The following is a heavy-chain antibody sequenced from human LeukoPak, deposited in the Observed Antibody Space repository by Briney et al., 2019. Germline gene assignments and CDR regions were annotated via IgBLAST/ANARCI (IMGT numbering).Heavy chain of an antibody. V-gene: IGHV3-23*01. CDR3: ARDGNPYCSGGNCFLDH. Sequence: GGSLRLSCSASGFTFSIYAMSWVRQAPGKGLEWVSVISDSGGRTYYTDSVRGRFTISRDNSKNTVYLLMNSLRVDDTAVYYCARDGNPYCSGGNCFLDHWGQGTLVTVSS. J-gene: IGHJ4*02. CDR1: GFTFSIYA. CDR2: ISDSGGRT. D-gene: IGHD2-15*01.